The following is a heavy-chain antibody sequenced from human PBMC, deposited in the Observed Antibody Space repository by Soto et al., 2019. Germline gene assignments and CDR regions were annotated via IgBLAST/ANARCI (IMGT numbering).Heavy chain of an antibody. CDR2: IYYSGST. Sequence: QLQLQESGPGLEKPSETLSLSCTVSVGSISSTIYYWGWIRQPPGKGLGGIGSIYYSGSTYYSPPLKRRGTISVDTSKNQFSLKLRSVTAADTAVYDCASRGIAVALYSWGQGTLVTVSS. V-gene: IGHV4-39*01. CDR1: VGSISSTIYY. D-gene: IGHD6-19*01. J-gene: IGHJ4*02. CDR3: ASRGIAVALYS.